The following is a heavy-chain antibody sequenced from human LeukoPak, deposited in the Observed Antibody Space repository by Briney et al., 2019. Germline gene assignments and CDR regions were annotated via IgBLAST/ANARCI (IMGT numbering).Heavy chain of an antibody. CDR1: GGSISSSSYF. D-gene: IGHD1-26*01. V-gene: IGHV4-61*02. J-gene: IGHJ4*02. Sequence: PSETLSLTCTVSGGSISSSSYFWTWIRQPAGKGLEWLGRMQTNGNTNYNPSLKSRVAISIDTSKNQCSLQLSSATAADTAVYYCARGLSNAWEVQAYWGQGTLVTVSS. CDR2: MQTNGNT. CDR3: ARGLSNAWEVQAY.